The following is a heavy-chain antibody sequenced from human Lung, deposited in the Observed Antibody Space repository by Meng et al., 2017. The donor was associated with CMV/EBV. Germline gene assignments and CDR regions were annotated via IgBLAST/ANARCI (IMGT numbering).Heavy chain of an antibody. Sequence: SXTXSLXCAVYGGSFSGYYWSWIRQPPGKGLEWIGYIYYSGSTYYNPSLKSRVTISVDTSKNQFSLKLSSVTAADTAVYYCARTHDSSGYFLFDYWGQGTLVTVSS. CDR1: GGSFSGYY. J-gene: IGHJ4*02. CDR3: ARTHDSSGYFLFDY. D-gene: IGHD3-22*01. CDR2: IYYSGST. V-gene: IGHV4-34*09.